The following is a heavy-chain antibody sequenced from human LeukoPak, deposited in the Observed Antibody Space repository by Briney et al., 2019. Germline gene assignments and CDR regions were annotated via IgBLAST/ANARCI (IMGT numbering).Heavy chain of an antibody. V-gene: IGHV4-59*02. Sequence: GSLRLSCAASGFTVRSNYMSWVRQAPGKGLEWIAYIHYTGYTEYNPPLKSRVTVSGDTSKRQFSLKVSSVTAADTAVYYCARGVGGGDRYFDYWGQGTLVTVSS. CDR3: ARGVGGGDRYFDY. CDR1: GFTVRSNY. CDR2: IHYTGYT. D-gene: IGHD1-26*01. J-gene: IGHJ4*02.